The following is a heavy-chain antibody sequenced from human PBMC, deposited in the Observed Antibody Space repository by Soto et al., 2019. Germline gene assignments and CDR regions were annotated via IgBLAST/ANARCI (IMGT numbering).Heavy chain of an antibody. CDR3: AREQPRRYYYDSSEGGA. CDR1: GGSFGSGDYY. V-gene: IGHV4-30-4*01. CDR2: LYYSGST. Sequence: SETLSLTCTVSGGSFGSGDYYWSRHRQPPGKGLEGIGYLYYSGSTYYNPSLKSRVTISVDTSKNQFSLKLSSVTGAETAVYYCAREQPRRYYYDSSEGGAWGQGTLVTVYS. D-gene: IGHD3-22*01. J-gene: IGHJ5*02.